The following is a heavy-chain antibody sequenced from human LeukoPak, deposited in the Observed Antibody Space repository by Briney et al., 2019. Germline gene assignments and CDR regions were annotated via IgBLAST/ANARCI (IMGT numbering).Heavy chain of an antibody. CDR3: ARAEGMYSSSPFDY. CDR1: GGTFSSYA. D-gene: IGHD6-6*01. V-gene: IGHV1-69*05. Sequence: APVKVSCKASGGTFSSYAISWVRQAPGQGLEWMGGIIPIFGTANYAQKFQGRVTITTDESTSTAYMELSSLRSEDTAVYYCARAEGMYSSSPFDYWGQGTLVTVSS. CDR2: IIPIFGTA. J-gene: IGHJ4*02.